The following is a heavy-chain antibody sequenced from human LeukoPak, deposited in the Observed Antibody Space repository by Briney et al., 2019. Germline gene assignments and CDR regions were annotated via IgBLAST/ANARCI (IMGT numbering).Heavy chain of an antibody. CDR2: IHHSGST. D-gene: IGHD3-16*02. V-gene: IGHV4-4*02. CDR3: ARGRDDYVWGSYRGLDY. Sequence: SGTLSLTCAVSGGSISRSNWWSWVRQPPGKGLQWIGEIHHSGSTDYNPSLKSRVTISVDKSKNHFSLKLSSVTAADTAVYYCARGRDDYVWGSYRGLDYWGQGTLVTVSS. CDR1: GGSISRSNW. J-gene: IGHJ4*02.